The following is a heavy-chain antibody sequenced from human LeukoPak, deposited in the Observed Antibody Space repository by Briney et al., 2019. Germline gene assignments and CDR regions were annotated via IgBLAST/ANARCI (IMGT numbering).Heavy chain of an antibody. D-gene: IGHD3-10*01. V-gene: IGHV1-2*02. CDR2: INPNSGGT. J-gene: IGHJ4*02. CDR1: GYTFTGYY. CDR3: ARFYGSGSYYTDPLDY. Sequence: ASVKVSCKASGYTFTGYYMHWVRQAPGQGLEWMGWINPNSGGTNYAQKLQGRVTMTTDTSTSTAYMELRSLRSDDTAVYYCARFYGSGSYYTDPLDYWGQGTLVTVSS.